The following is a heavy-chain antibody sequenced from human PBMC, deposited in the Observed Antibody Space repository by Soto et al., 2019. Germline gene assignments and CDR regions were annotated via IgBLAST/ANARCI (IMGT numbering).Heavy chain of an antibody. V-gene: IGHV4-38-2*02. Sequence: PSETLSLTCDVSGFSISSGYYWSWVRQPPGKGLEWTGSIYRSGNSYHNPSLETRLILSVDTSKNQYSLKLASVTAADTAMYYCAREKVGTAFFDNWGQGTQVTVSS. D-gene: IGHD1-1*01. CDR2: IYRSGNS. CDR3: AREKVGTAFFDN. CDR1: GFSISSGYY. J-gene: IGHJ4*02.